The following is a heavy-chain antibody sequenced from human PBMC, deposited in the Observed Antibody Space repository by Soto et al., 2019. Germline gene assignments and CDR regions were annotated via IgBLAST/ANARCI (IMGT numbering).Heavy chain of an antibody. CDR1: GDSISNSRFY. D-gene: IGHD5-12*01. J-gene: IGHJ4*02. CDR3: ARVPWL. Sequence: SETLSLTCSVSGDSISNSRFYWAWIRQPPGEGLEWIGSIYHTGNAYYNPSLKSRVTIFVDTSKNQFSLKLSSVTAADTAVYYCARVPWLWGQRTLVPVSA. V-gene: IGHV4-39*07. CDR2: IYHTGNA.